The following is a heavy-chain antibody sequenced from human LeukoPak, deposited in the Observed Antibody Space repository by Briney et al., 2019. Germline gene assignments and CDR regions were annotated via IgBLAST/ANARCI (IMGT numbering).Heavy chain of an antibody. D-gene: IGHD4-17*01. Sequence: GGSLRLSCAASEFTFTSYAFHWVRQAPGKGLEWIAFISYDGSNRFYADSVKGRSTISRDNPKNTLYLQMNSLRAEDTAVYYCAGIYGYFDYWGQGTLVTVSS. V-gene: IGHV3-30-3*01. CDR3: AGIYGYFDY. CDR2: ISYDGSNR. CDR1: EFTFTSYA. J-gene: IGHJ4*02.